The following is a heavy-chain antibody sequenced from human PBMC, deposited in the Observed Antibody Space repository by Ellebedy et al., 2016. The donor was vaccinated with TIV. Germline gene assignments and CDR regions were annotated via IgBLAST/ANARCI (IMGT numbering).Heavy chain of an antibody. V-gene: IGHV4-34*01. CDR2: INHSGST. CDR1: GGSFSGYY. CDR3: ARVSAVAYPLDY. Sequence: SETLSLXCAVYGGSFSGYYWSWIRQPPGKGLEWIGEINHSGSTNYNPSLKSRVTISVDTSKNQFSLKLSSVTAADTAVYYCARVSAVAYPLDYWGQGTLVTVSS. J-gene: IGHJ4*02. D-gene: IGHD6-19*01.